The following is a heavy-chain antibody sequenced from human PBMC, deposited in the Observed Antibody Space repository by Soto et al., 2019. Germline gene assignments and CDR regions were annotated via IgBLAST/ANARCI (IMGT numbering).Heavy chain of an antibody. J-gene: IGHJ4*02. Sequence: SETLSLTCTVSGGSVSDNYWSWLRQPPGKGLEWIGYIYYTGYTSYNPSLKSRITMSADTSRNQFSLKLNSVTAADTAVYYCARVARRITIFGVVIIPFDYWGQGTLVTVSS. CDR1: GGSVSDNY. CDR2: IYYTGYT. D-gene: IGHD3-3*01. V-gene: IGHV4-59*02. CDR3: ARVARRITIFGVVIIPFDY.